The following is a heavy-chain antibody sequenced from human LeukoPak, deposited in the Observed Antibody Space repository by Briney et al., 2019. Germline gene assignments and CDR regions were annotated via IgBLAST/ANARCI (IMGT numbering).Heavy chain of an antibody. Sequence: HSGGSLRLSCAASGFTFSSYSMNWVRQAPGKGLEWVSYISSSSSTIYYADSVKGRFTISRDNAKNSLYLQMNSLRAEDTAVYYCARDRMELDYWGQGTLVTVSS. J-gene: IGHJ4*02. CDR1: GFTFSSYS. CDR3: ARDRMELDY. D-gene: IGHD1-7*01. V-gene: IGHV3-48*01. CDR2: ISSSSSTI.